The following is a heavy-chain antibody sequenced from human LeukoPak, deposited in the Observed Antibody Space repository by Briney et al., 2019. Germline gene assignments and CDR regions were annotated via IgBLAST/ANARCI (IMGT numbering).Heavy chain of an antibody. J-gene: IGHJ6*03. CDR2: IIPIFGTA. V-gene: IGHV1-69*06. CDR1: GGTFSSYA. D-gene: IGHD1-1*01. CDR3: AAGSVSEENYYYYYYMDV. Sequence: SVKVSCKASGGTFSSYAISWVRQAPGQGLEWMGGIIPIFGTANYAQKFQGRVTITADKSTSTAYMELSSLRSEDTAVYYCAAGSVSEENYYYYYYMDVWGKGTTVTVSS.